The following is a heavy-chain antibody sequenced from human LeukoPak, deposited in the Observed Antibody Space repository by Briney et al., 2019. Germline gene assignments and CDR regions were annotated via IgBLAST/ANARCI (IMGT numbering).Heavy chain of an antibody. CDR1: GFSFNYYD. CDR3: ARADCSSSTCYLRRSWFDP. CDR2: ISPKSDFI. V-gene: IGHV3-21*01. J-gene: IGHJ5*02. D-gene: IGHD2-2*01. Sequence: GGSLRLSCAGSGFSFNYYDMNWVRQAPGKGLEWVSSISPKSDFIYYSDSVRGRFTISRDNAENSLYLQMNSLRAEDTAVYYCARADCSSSTCYLRRSWFDPWGQGTLVTVPS.